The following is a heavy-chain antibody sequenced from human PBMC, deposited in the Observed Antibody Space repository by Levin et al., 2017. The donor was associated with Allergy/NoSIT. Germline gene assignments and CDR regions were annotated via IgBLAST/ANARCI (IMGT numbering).Heavy chain of an antibody. Sequence: SETLSLTCSVSAGCVSSTTSFWNWLRQSPGKGLEWVGYIDDSGSVKYNPSLKSRLTLSIDSSKNYFSLKLTSVTAADTAVYYCARDYFCSQASWVGFDVWGQGTMVTVSS. CDR2: IDDSGSV. J-gene: IGHJ3*01. V-gene: IGHV4-61*03. CDR3: ARDYFCSQASWVGFDV. CDR1: AGCVSSTTSF. D-gene: IGHD3-10*01.